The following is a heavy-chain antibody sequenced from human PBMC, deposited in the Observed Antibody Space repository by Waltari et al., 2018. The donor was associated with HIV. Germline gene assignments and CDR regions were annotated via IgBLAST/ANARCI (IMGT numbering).Heavy chain of an antibody. CDR2: IDRDGRVF. CDR1: GFMFGKHC. CDR3: ARDVTRDYFGVYHSLFDV. D-gene: IGHD4-17*01. V-gene: IGHV3-74*03. Sequence: VQLVESGGTQVRPGGSLRPSCGGSGFMFGKHCLHWVGQVPGKGLQWIARIDRDGRVFTNEGLVKGRFSISRDNTKNTMFLQLSRLTVDDSAVYYCARDVTRDYFGVYHSLFDVWGQGTTVTVSS. J-gene: IGHJ6*02.